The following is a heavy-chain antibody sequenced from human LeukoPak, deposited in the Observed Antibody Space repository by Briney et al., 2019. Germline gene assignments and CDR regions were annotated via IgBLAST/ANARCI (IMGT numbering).Heavy chain of an antibody. J-gene: IGHJ4*02. Sequence: SVKVSCKASGGTFSSYAISWVRQAPEQGLEWMGGIIPIFGTANYAQKFQGRVTIAADESTSTAYMELSSLRSEDTAVYYCARASYPGMHAGYWGQGTLVTVSS. D-gene: IGHD2-8*01. CDR1: GGTFSSYA. CDR2: IIPIFGTA. V-gene: IGHV1-69*01. CDR3: ARASYPGMHAGY.